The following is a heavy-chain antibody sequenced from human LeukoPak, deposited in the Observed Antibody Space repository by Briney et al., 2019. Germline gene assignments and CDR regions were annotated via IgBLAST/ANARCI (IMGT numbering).Heavy chain of an antibody. V-gene: IGHV1-69*06. Sequence: SVKVSCKASGGTSSSYAISWVRQAPGQGLEWMGGIIPIFGTANYAQKFQGRVTITADKSTSTAYMELSSLRSEDTAVYYCARGSYDSSGYCHFDYWGQGTLVTVSS. CDR3: ARGSYDSSGYCHFDY. CDR1: GGTSSSYA. J-gene: IGHJ4*02. CDR2: IIPIFGTA. D-gene: IGHD3-22*01.